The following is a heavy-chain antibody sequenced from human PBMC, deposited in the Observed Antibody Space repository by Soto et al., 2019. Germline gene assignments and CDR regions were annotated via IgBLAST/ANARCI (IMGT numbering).Heavy chain of an antibody. CDR2: IYKSATT. J-gene: IGHJ5*01. Sequence: SETLSLTCSVSGDSLSNLYYFLAWIRQPPGQALESIGYIYKSATTYYNPSFESRVAISVDTSKSQFSLNVTSVTAADTAVYFCARGRYCLTGRCFPNWSDSWGQGALVTVSS. CDR3: ARGRYCLTGRCFPNWSDS. CDR1: GDSLSNLYYF. V-gene: IGHV4-30-4*01. D-gene: IGHD7-27*01.